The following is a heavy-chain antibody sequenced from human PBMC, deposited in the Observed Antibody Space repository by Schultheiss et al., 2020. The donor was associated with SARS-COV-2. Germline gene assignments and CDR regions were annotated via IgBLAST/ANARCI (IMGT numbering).Heavy chain of an antibody. D-gene: IGHD1-1*01. CDR3: ASHLLNWKWDYYYGMDV. CDR1: GFTFSDHY. V-gene: IGHV3-72*01. CDR2: TRNKANSYTT. Sequence: GGSLRLSCAASGFTFSDHYMDWVRQAPGKGLEWVGRTRNKANSYTTEYAASVKGRFTISRDNAKNSLYLQMNSLRAEDTAVYYCASHLLNWKWDYYYGMDVWGQGTTVTVSS. J-gene: IGHJ6*02.